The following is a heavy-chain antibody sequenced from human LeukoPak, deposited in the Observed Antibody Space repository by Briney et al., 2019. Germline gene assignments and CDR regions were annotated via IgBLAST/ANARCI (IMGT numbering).Heavy chain of an antibody. CDR2: ISSSSSYI. Sequence: GGSLRLSCAASGFTFSSYSMNWVRQAPGKGLEWVSSISSSSSYIYYADSVKGRFTISRDNAKNSLYLQMNSLRAEDTAVYYCAKGTGIAAAGYFDYWGQGTLVTVSS. J-gene: IGHJ4*02. CDR1: GFTFSSYS. V-gene: IGHV3-21*01. CDR3: AKGTGIAAAGYFDY. D-gene: IGHD6-13*01.